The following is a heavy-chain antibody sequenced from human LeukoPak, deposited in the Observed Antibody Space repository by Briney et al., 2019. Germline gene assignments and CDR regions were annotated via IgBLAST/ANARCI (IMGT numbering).Heavy chain of an antibody. J-gene: IGHJ4*02. CDR3: TTTGVDYYFDY. CDR1: GFTFITYA. D-gene: IGHD1-14*01. Sequence: PGGSLRLSCAASGFTFITYAMSWVRQAPGKGLEWVSAISGSGGSTYYADSVKGRFTISRDNSKNTLYLQMNSLKTEDTAVYYCTTTGVDYYFDYWGQGTLVTVSS. CDR2: ISGSGGST. V-gene: IGHV3-23*01.